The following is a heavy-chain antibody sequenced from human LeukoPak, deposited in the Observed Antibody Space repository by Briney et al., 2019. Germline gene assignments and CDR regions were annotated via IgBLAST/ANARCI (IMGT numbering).Heavy chain of an antibody. D-gene: IGHD3-3*01. CDR3: ARVGYDFWSGQNWFDP. Sequence: PGGSLRLSCAASGFTFSSYWMSWVRQAPGKGLEWVANIKQDGSEKYYVDSVKGRFTISRDNAKNSLYLQMNSLRAEDTAVYYCARVGYDFWSGQNWFDPWGQGTLVTVSS. CDR1: GFTFSSYW. J-gene: IGHJ5*02. V-gene: IGHV3-7*01. CDR2: IKQDGSEK.